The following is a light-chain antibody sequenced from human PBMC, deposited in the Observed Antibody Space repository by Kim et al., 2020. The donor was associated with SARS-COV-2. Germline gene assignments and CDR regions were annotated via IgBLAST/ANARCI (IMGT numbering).Light chain of an antibody. CDR1: YSNVGSNT. J-gene: IGLJ2*01. CDR2: ANS. Sequence: RVTIPCSGDYSNVGSNTVNWYQQFPGAAPKLLIYANSQRASGVPDRFSASRSGISASLAISGLQSEDEADYYCSTWDNSLNGFVVFGGGTKVTVL. V-gene: IGLV1-44*01. CDR3: STWDNSLNGFVV.